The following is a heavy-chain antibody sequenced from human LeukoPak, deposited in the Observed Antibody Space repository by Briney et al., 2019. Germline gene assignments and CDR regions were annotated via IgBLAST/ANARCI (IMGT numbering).Heavy chain of an antibody. D-gene: IGHD1-7*01. V-gene: IGHV4-39*07. CDR2: FSSGGSA. Sequence: SETLSLTCIVPGGSISSSSYYWAWIRQSPGKGMEWIGTFSSGGSAYYNPSLTSRVSTSKDTSDNQFSLRLYSVTAADTAVYYCARKQTGTMYDAWGQGTQVTVSS. CDR3: ARKQTGTMYDA. J-gene: IGHJ5*02. CDR1: GGSISSSSYY.